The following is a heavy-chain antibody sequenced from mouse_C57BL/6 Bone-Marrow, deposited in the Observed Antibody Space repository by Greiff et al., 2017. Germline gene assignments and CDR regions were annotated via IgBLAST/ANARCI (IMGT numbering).Heavy chain of an antibody. Sequence: QVQLKQSGAELVRPGSSVKLSCKASGYTFTSYWMDWVKQRPGQGLEWIGNIYPSDSETHYNQKFKDKATLTVDKSSSTAYMQLSSLTSEDSAVYYCARSPYFDYAMDYWGQGTSVTVSS. CDR2: IYPSDSET. J-gene: IGHJ4*01. V-gene: IGHV1-61*01. CDR1: GYTFTSYW. CDR3: ARSPYFDYAMDY.